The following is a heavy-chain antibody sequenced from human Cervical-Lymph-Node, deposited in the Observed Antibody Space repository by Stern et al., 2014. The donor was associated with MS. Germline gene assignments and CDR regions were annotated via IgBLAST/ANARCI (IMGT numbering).Heavy chain of an antibody. CDR3: ARRGDGYMGIDY. V-gene: IGHV5-51*03. CDR2: IYPGDSET. CDR1: GYRFTNNW. Sequence: EVQLVESGAEVKKPGESLRISCEVSGYRFTNNWIGWVRQMPGKGLEWVGIIYPGDSETRYSPSFQGQGTILVDKSNTTPSLQWSSLKASDTAIDYCARRGDGYMGIDYWGQGTLVTVSS. D-gene: IGHD5-24*01. J-gene: IGHJ4*02.